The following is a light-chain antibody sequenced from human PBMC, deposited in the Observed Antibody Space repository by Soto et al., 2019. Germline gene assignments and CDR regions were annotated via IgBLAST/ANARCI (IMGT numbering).Light chain of an antibody. CDR1: QSISSW. CDR3: KQNSSTPN. Sequence: DIQITQSPSTLPASVGDRVTITCRASQSISSWLAWYQQKPGKAPTLLIYAASTLQRGVPSRFSGSGSGTDFTLTISNLQPEDFATYYCKQNSSTPNFGGGTKVAIK. CDR2: AAS. J-gene: IGKJ4*01. V-gene: IGKV1-39*01.